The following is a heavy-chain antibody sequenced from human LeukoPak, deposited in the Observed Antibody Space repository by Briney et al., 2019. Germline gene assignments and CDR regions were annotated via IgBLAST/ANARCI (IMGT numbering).Heavy chain of an antibody. Sequence: PSETLSLTCAVSGGSISSSDYYWGWIRQPPGKGLEWIGTIYYSGSTNYNPSLNSRVTISVDTSKNQFSLRLSSVTAADTAVYYCGRSLSSAWYYFAYWGQGTLVTVSS. CDR1: GGSISSSDYY. V-gene: IGHV4-39*07. D-gene: IGHD6-19*01. CDR3: GRSLSSAWYYFAY. CDR2: IYYSGST. J-gene: IGHJ4*02.